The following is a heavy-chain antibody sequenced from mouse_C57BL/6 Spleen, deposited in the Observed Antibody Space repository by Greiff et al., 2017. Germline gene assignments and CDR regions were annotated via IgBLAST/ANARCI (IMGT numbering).Heavy chain of an antibody. CDR1: GFTFSDYY. J-gene: IGHJ4*01. CDR3: ARDGTVVPDAMDY. Sequence: EVKLVESEGGLVQPGSSMKLSCTASGFTFSDYYMAWVRQVPEKGLEWVANINYDGSSTYYLDSLKSRFIISRDNAKNILYLQMSSLKSEDTATYYCARDGTVVPDAMDYWGQGTSVTVSS. V-gene: IGHV5-16*01. D-gene: IGHD1-1*01. CDR2: INYDGSST.